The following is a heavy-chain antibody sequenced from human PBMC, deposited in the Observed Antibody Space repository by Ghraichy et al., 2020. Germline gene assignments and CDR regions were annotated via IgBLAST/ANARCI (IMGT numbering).Heavy chain of an antibody. D-gene: IGHD1-7*01. CDR3: TTDRTGTTRPLLDS. CDR1: GFTFSNAA. Sequence: GGSLRLSCAASGFTFSNAAISWVRQAPGKGLEWVGRIKSKSDGGTTDYAAPVEGRFTISRDDSRNTLYLQMNSLKTEDTAVYYCTTDRTGTTRPLLDSWGQGTLVTVTP. V-gene: IGHV3-15*01. CDR2: IKSKSDGGTT. J-gene: IGHJ4*02.